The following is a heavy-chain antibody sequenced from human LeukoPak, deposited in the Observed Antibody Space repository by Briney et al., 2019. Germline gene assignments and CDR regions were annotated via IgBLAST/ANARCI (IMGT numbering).Heavy chain of an antibody. Sequence: PSETLSLTCTVSGGSISSSSYYWGWIRQPPGKGLEWIGSIYYNGSTYYNPSLKSRVTISVDTSKNQFSLKLTSVTAADTAVYYCARVGSYTVPDWGQGTLVTVSS. D-gene: IGHD3-10*01. CDR2: IYYNGST. V-gene: IGHV4-39*07. J-gene: IGHJ4*02. CDR1: GGSISSSSYY. CDR3: ARVGSYTVPD.